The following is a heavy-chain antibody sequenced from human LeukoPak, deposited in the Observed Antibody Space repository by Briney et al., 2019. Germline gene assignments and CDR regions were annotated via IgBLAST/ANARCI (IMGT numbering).Heavy chain of an antibody. CDR1: GFTFSSYG. CDR3: AKEDGYSGYDSYFDY. CDR2: IWYDGSNK. Sequence: PGRSLRLSCAASGFTFSSYGMHWVRQAPGKGLEWVAVIWYDGSNKYYADSVKGRFTISRDNSKNTLYLQMNSLRAEDTAVYYCAKEDGYSGYDSYFDYWGQGTLVTVSS. J-gene: IGHJ4*02. D-gene: IGHD5-12*01. V-gene: IGHV3-33*06.